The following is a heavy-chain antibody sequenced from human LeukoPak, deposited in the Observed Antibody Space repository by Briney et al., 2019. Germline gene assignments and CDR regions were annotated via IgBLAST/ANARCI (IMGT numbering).Heavy chain of an antibody. D-gene: IGHD6-13*01. V-gene: IGHV1-69*04. CDR3: AKARYIGAAAGTLWFDT. J-gene: IGHJ5*02. CDR2: IIPIVDRT. CDR1: GGAFNNYA. Sequence: ASVKVSCKTSGGAFNNYAISWLRQAPGQGLEWMGRIIPIVDRTDYAQKFQGRVTITADKFSTTAYMELSSLTSGDTAVYYCAKARYIGAAAGTLWFDTWGRGTLVTVS.